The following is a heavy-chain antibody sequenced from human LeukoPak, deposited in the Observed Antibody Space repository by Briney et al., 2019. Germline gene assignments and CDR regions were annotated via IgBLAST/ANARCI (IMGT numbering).Heavy chain of an antibody. Sequence: SETLSLTCTVSGGSISSYYWSWIRQPAGKGLEWIGRIYTSGSTNYNPSLKSRVTMSVDTSKNQFSLKLSSVTAADTAVYYCARGPDYGGNSGANNWFDPWGQGTLVTVSS. CDR2: IYTSGST. CDR3: ARGPDYGGNSGANNWFDP. J-gene: IGHJ5*02. V-gene: IGHV4-4*07. D-gene: IGHD4-23*01. CDR1: GGSISSYY.